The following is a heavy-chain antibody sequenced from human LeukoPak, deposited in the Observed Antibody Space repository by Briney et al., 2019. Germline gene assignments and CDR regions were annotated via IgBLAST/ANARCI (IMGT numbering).Heavy chain of an antibody. J-gene: IGHJ4*02. CDR3: ARDPRGTYDY. V-gene: IGHV1-2*02. Sequence: ASLKVSCKASGYTFTAAYNIHWLRQAPGQGPEFMGWINPSSGDTRYAQKFQGRVIVTRDTVISTAYMEMSSLTSDDTAVYYCARDPRGTYDYWGQGTLVTVPS. CDR1: GYTFTAAYN. CDR2: INPSSGDT. D-gene: IGHD5-12*01.